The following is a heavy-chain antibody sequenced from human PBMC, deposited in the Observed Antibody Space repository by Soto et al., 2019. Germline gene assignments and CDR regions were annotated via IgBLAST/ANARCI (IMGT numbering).Heavy chain of an antibody. J-gene: IGHJ5*02. CDR2: IYYSGNT. CDR1: NGSLRSYY. V-gene: IGHV4-59*01. CDR3: ASNIAAAGLFDP. D-gene: IGHD6-13*01. Sequence: LSLTCTVSNGSLRSYYWSWIRQPPGKGLEWIGYIYYSGNTNYNPSLKSRIIISVDRSKNQLSLKLSSVTAADTAVYYCASNIAAAGLFDPWGQGTLVTVSS.